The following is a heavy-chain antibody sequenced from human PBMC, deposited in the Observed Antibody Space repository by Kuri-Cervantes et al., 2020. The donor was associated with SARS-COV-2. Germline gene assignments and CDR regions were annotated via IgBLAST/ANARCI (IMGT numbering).Heavy chain of an antibody. V-gene: IGHV3-23*01. CDR1: GFTFSSYW. CDR3: AKESELRYYDFWSGYYHNWFDP. Sequence: GGSLRLSCAASGFTFSSYWMHWVRQAPGKGLEWVSAISGSGGSTYYADSVKGRFTISRDNSKNTLYLQMNSLRAEDTAVYYCAKESELRYYDFWSGYYHNWFDPWGQGTLVTVSS. CDR2: ISGSGGST. D-gene: IGHD3-3*01. J-gene: IGHJ5*02.